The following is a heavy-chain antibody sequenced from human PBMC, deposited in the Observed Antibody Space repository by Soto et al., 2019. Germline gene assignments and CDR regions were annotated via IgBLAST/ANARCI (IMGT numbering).Heavy chain of an antibody. J-gene: IGHJ4*02. CDR3: ARGHDILTGYYTEFEFDY. V-gene: IGHV3-48*02. CDR1: GFTFSSYS. CDR2: ISSSSSTI. Sequence: PGGSLRLSCAASGFTFSSYSMNWVRQAPGKGLEWVSYISSSSSTIYYADSVKGRFTISRDSAKNSLYLQMNSLRDEDTAVYYCARGHDILTGYYTEFEFDYWGQGTLVTVSS. D-gene: IGHD3-9*01.